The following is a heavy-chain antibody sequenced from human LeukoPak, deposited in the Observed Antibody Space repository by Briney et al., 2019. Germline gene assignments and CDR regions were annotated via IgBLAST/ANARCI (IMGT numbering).Heavy chain of an antibody. CDR2: ISSNSANT. CDR1: GFTFDTYG. CDR3: AKDGTGCGGDCYSDY. D-gene: IGHD2-21*02. V-gene: IGHV3-23*01. J-gene: IGHJ4*02. Sequence: GGSLRLSCAASGFTFDTYGMSWVRQAPAKGLEWVSSISSNSANTYYADSVKGRFTISRDNSKNTLYLQMNSLRAEDTAVYYCAKDGTGCGGDCYSDYWGQGTLVTVSS.